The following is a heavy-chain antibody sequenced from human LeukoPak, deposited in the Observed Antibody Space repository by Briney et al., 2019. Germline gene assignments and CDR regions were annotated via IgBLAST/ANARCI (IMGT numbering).Heavy chain of an antibody. Sequence: GESLKISCKGSGYSFGSYWIAWVRQMPGKGLEWMGMIYPRDSDTKFSPSFQGQVTISADNSINTAYLQWSSLKASDTAMYYCARHVRSYSVARMDVWGNGTTVIVSS. CDR1: GYSFGSYW. V-gene: IGHV5-51*01. D-gene: IGHD1-26*01. CDR2: IYPRDSDT. CDR3: ARHVRSYSVARMDV. J-gene: IGHJ6*03.